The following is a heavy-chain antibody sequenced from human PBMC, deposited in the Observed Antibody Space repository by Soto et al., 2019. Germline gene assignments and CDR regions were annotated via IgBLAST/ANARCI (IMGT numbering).Heavy chain of an antibody. Sequence: GGSLRLSCAASGFTFSSYAMSWVRQAPGKGLEWVSAISGSGGSTYYADSVKGRFTISRDNSKNTLYLQMNSLRAEDTAVYYCAKWNYYDSSGYYDLALYYYGMDVWGQGTTVTVSS. V-gene: IGHV3-23*01. CDR1: GFTFSSYA. CDR2: ISGSGGST. CDR3: AKWNYYDSSGYYDLALYYYGMDV. J-gene: IGHJ6*02. D-gene: IGHD3-22*01.